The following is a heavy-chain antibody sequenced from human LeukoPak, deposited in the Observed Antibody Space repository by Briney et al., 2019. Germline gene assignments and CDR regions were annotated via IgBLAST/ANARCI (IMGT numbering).Heavy chain of an antibody. CDR2: ISYAGSDK. CDR1: EFTFSSYG. J-gene: IGHJ4*02. D-gene: IGHD6-13*01. CDR3: ARGLDSSSGGVFSD. V-gene: IGHV3-30*03. Sequence: GGSLRLSCAASEFTFSSYGMHWVRQAPGKGLEWVAVISYAGSDKYYADSVRGRFAISRDNSKNTLYLQMNSLRAEDTAVYYCARGLDSSSGGVFSDWGQGTLVTVSS.